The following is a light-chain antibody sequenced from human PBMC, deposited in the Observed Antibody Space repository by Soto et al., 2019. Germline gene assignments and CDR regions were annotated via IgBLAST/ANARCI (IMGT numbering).Light chain of an antibody. J-gene: IGKJ1*01. Sequence: DIVMTQSPDSLAVSLGERATINSKSSQTVLHGSNYLAWYQQKPRQPPKLLIYWASTRESGVPDRFSGSGSATDFTLTISSLQAEDVAVYYCQQYYTTPVTFGQGTKVEIK. CDR2: WAS. CDR1: QTVLHGSNY. CDR3: QQYYTTPVT. V-gene: IGKV4-1*01.